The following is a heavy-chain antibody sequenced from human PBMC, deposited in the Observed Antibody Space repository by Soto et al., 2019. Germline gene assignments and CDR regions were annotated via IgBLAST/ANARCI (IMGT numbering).Heavy chain of an antibody. CDR3: ARRKGTYYFDY. J-gene: IGHJ4*02. CDR2: IIPIFGTA. V-gene: IGHV1-69*13. CDR1: GGTFSGYA. Sequence: GASVKVSCSASGGTFSGYAIGWVRQAPGQGLEWMGGIIPIFGTANCAQKFQGRVTITADESTSTAYMELSSLRSEDTAVYYCARRKGTYYFDYWRQGTLVTVSS. D-gene: IGHD1-1*01.